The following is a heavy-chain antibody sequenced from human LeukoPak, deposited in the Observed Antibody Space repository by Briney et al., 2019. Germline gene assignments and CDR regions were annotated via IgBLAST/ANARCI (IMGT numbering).Heavy chain of an antibody. CDR3: ARDRRITMVRGVIPYDY. Sequence: VASVKVSCKAFGGTYSSYAISWVRQAPGQGLEWMGRIIPMLGTETYAQKFQGRVTLTADTSTSTVYLEVSSLRSDDTAVYYCARDRRITMVRGVIPYDYWGQGTLVTVSS. D-gene: IGHD3-10*01. V-gene: IGHV1-69*04. J-gene: IGHJ4*02. CDR1: GGTYSSYA. CDR2: IIPMLGTE.